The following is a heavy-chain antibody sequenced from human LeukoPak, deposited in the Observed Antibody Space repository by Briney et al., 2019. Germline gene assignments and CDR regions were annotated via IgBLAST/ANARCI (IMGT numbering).Heavy chain of an antibody. CDR3: ARDERRCSGGSCYTNYFDY. Sequence: SATLSLTCTVSGGSISSGDYYWSWIRQPPGKGLEWIGYIYYSGSTYYNPSLKSRVTISVDTSKNQFSLKLSSVTAADTAVYYCARDERRCSGGSCYTNYFDYWGQGTLVTVSS. CDR1: GGSISSGDYY. V-gene: IGHV4-30-4*01. J-gene: IGHJ4*02. D-gene: IGHD2-15*01. CDR2: IYYSGST.